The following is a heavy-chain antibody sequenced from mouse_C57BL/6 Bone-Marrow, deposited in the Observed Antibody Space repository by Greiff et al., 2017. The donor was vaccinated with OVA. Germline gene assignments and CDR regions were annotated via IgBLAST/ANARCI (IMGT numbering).Heavy chain of an antibody. D-gene: IGHD2-5*01. V-gene: IGHV1-26*01. CDR2: INPNNGGT. CDR3: ARYAYYSNYEDYFDY. Sequence: VQLQQSGPELVKPGASVKISCKASGYTFTDYYMNWVKQSHGKSLEWIGDINPNNGGTSYNQKFKGKATLTVDKSSSTAYMELRSLTSEDSAVYYCARYAYYSNYEDYFDYWGQGTTLTVSS. J-gene: IGHJ2*01. CDR1: GYTFTDYY.